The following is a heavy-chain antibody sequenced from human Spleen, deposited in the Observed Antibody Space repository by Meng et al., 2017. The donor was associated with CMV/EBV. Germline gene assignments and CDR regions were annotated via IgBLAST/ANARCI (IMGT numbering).Heavy chain of an antibody. Sequence: SVKVSCKASGGTFGSNALSWVRQAPGQGLEWMGGIIPILGLSTYAQRFQGRVTMTTDTSTSTAYMELRSLTSDDTAVYFCARGGSSGWYYYYGVDVWGQGTTVTVSS. V-gene: IGHV1-69*10. CDR1: GGTFGSNA. CDR3: ARGGSSGWYYYYGVDV. D-gene: IGHD6-19*01. CDR2: IIPILGLS. J-gene: IGHJ6*02.